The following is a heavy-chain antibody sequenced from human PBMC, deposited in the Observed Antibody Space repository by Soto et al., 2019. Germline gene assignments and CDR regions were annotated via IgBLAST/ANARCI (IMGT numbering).Heavy chain of an antibody. CDR3: ARDSAQVRLDQNEHWFDP. Sequence: QVQLVESGGGVVQPGRSLRLSCAASGFTFSSYAMHWVRQAPGKGLEWVAVISCDGSNKYYADSVKGRFTISRDNSKNTLYLQMNSLRAEDTAVYYCARDSAQVRLDQNEHWFDPWGQGTLVTVSS. V-gene: IGHV3-30-3*01. J-gene: IGHJ5*02. CDR1: GFTFSSYA. D-gene: IGHD1-1*01. CDR2: ISCDGSNK.